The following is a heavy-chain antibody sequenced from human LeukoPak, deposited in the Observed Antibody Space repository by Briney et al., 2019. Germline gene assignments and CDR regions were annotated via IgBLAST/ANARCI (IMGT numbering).Heavy chain of an antibody. CDR3: ARATRDSHDAFDI. CDR1: GGTFSSYA. J-gene: IGHJ3*02. D-gene: IGHD5-24*01. Sequence: SVKVSCKASGGTFSSYAISWVRQAPGQGLEWMGRIIPILGIANYAQKFQGRVTITADKSTSTAYMELSSLRSEDTAVYYCARATRDSHDAFDIWGQGTMVTVPS. CDR2: IIPILGIA. V-gene: IGHV1-69*04.